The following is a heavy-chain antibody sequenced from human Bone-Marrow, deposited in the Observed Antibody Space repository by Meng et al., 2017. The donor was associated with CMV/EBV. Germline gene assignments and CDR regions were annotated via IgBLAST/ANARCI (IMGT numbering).Heavy chain of an antibody. CDR1: GFSLRQYS. Sequence: GESLKISCVASGFSLRQYSLNWVRLTPGKGLEWVSYIGGLTNYVYYGDSVKGRFTTSRDNADDADDTLYLDMSSLRAEDTAVYYCARLREDLGALIVGAPRKDYYGMDVWGPGTTVTVSS. CDR3: ARLREDLGALIVGAPRKDYYGMDV. CDR2: IGGLTNYV. J-gene: IGHJ6*02. D-gene: IGHD2-15*01. V-gene: IGHV3-21*01.